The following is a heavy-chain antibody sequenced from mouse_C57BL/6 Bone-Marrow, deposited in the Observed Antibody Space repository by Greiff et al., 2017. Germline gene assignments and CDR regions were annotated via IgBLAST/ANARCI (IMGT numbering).Heavy chain of an antibody. J-gene: IGHJ3*01. CDR1: GYAFSSSW. CDR3: ARSIYGTLFAY. V-gene: IGHV1-82*01. D-gene: IGHD1-1*01. CDR2: IYPGDGDT. Sequence: QVQLQHSGPELVKPGASVKISCKASGYAFSSSWMNWVKQRPGKGLEWIGRIYPGDGDTNYNGKFKGKATLTADKSSSTAYMQLSSLTSEDSAVYFCARSIYGTLFAYWGQGTLVTVSA.